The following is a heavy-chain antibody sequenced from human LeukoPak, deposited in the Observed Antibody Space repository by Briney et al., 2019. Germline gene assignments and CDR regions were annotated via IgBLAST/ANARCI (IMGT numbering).Heavy chain of an antibody. Sequence: GGSLRLSCAASGFTFDDYTMHWVRHAPGKGLEWVSRINSDGSSTSYADSVKGRFTISRDNAKNTLYLQMNSLRAEDTAVYYCARNYYDSSGYYFDYWGQGTLVTVSS. J-gene: IGHJ4*02. V-gene: IGHV3-74*01. CDR3: ARNYYDSSGYYFDY. CDR1: GFTFDDYT. D-gene: IGHD3-22*01. CDR2: INSDGSST.